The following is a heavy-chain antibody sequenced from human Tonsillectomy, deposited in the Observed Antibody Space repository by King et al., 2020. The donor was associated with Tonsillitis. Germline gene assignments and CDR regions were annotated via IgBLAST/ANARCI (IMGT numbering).Heavy chain of an antibody. J-gene: IGHJ6*03. CDR1: GFTFSSYE. V-gene: IGHV3-48*03. CDR2: ISSSGSTI. CDR3: AREGYSYGYHYYYMDV. Sequence: QLVQSGGGLVQPGGSLRLSCAASGFTFSSYEMNWVRQAPGKGLEWVSYISSSGSTIYYADSVKGRFTISRDNAKNSLYLQMNSLRAEDTAVYYCAREGYSYGYHYYYMDVWGKGTTVTVSS. D-gene: IGHD5-18*01.